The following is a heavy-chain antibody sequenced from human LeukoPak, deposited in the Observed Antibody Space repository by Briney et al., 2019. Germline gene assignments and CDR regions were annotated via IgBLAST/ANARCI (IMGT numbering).Heavy chain of an antibody. Sequence: SETLSLTCTVSGGSISSYYWSWIRQPPGKGLEWIGYIYYSGSTNYNPSLKSRVTISVDTSKNQFSLKLSSVTAADTSVYYCARDRSGWFSGTRGWFDPWGQGTLVTVS. V-gene: IGHV4-59*01. CDR3: ARDRSGWFSGTRGWFDP. D-gene: IGHD6-19*01. CDR1: GGSISSYY. J-gene: IGHJ5*02. CDR2: IYYSGST.